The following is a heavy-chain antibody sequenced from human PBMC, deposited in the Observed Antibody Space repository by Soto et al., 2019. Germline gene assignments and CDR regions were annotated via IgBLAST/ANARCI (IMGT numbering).Heavy chain of an antibody. J-gene: IGHJ4*02. CDR1: GGSINSYY. V-gene: IGHV4-59*01. CDR3: ARYYCTSTTCFYFGC. Sequence: LSLTCTVSGGSINSYYWSWIRQPPGKGLEWIGYVYYTGSTNYNPSLKSRVTISVDTSKNQFSLRLSSVTAADTAVYYCARYYCTSTTCFYFGCRGQRTLGTVSS. D-gene: IGHD2-2*01. CDR2: VYYTGST.